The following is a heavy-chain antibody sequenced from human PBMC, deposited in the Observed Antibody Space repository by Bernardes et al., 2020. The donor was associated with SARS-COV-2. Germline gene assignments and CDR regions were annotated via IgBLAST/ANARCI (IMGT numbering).Heavy chain of an antibody. CDR2: INSDGSST. Sequence: GGSLRLSCAASGFTFSSYWMHWVRQAPGKGLVWVSRINSDGSSTTYADSVKGRFTISRDNAKNTLYLQMNSLRAEDTAVYSCATWVGATGWFDPWGQGTLVTVSS. D-gene: IGHD1-26*01. V-gene: IGHV3-74*01. J-gene: IGHJ5*02. CDR1: GFTFSSYW. CDR3: ATWVGATGWFDP.